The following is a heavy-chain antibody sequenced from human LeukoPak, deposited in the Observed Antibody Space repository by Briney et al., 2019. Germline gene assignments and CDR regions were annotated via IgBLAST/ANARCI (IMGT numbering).Heavy chain of an antibody. CDR2: FDPEDGET. J-gene: IGHJ4*02. D-gene: IGHD1-26*01. V-gene: IGHV1-24*01. CDR1: GGTFSSYA. Sequence: GASVKVSCKASGGTFSSYAISWVRQAPGKGLEWMGGFDPEDGETIYAQKFQGRVTMTEDTSTDTAYMELSSLRSEDTAVYYCATDSAFTVRVGLVYWGQGTLVTVSS. CDR3: ATDSAFTVRVGLVY.